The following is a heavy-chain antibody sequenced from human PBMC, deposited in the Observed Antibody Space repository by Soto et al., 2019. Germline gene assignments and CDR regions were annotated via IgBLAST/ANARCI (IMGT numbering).Heavy chain of an antibody. D-gene: IGHD3-22*01. V-gene: IGHV1-2*04. CDR3: ARDRRDYYDPSFRLPHSYYYYGMDV. J-gene: IGHJ6*02. CDR1: GYTFTGYY. Sequence: GASVKVSCKASGYTFTGYYMHWVRQAPGQGLEWMGWINPNSGGTNYAQKFQGWVTMTRGTSISTAYMELSRLRSDDTAVYYCARDRRDYYDPSFRLPHSYYYYGMDVWGQGTTVTVSS. CDR2: INPNSGGT.